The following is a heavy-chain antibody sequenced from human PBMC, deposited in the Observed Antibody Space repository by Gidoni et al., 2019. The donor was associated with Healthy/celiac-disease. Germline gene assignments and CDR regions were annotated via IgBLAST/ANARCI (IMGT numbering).Heavy chain of an antibody. Sequence: QVQLVESGGGVVQPGRSLRLSCAASGFTFSSYGLHWVLQAPGKGLEWVAVISYDGSNKYYADSVKGRFTISRDNSKNTLYLQMNSLRAEDTAVYYCAKDRGGMVRGVLAYYFDYWGQGTLVTVSS. J-gene: IGHJ4*02. CDR1: GFTFSSYG. D-gene: IGHD3-10*01. CDR2: ISYDGSNK. CDR3: AKDRGGMVRGVLAYYFDY. V-gene: IGHV3-30*18.